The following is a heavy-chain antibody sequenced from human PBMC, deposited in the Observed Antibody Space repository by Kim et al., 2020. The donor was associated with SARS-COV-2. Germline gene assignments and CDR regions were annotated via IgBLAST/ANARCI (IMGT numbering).Heavy chain of an antibody. CDR3: ASGADTAMVTGFDY. Sequence: NPTLKSRLPISVDTSKNQFSLKLSSVTAADTAVYYCASGADTAMVTGFDYWGQGTLVTVSS. D-gene: IGHD5-18*01. J-gene: IGHJ4*02. V-gene: IGHV4-59*09.